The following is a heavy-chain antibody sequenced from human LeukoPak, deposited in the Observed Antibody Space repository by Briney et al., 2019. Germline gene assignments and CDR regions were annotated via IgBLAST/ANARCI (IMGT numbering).Heavy chain of an antibody. CDR2: VYYTGST. J-gene: IGHJ3*02. CDR1: DASISNYY. D-gene: IGHD2-8*01. CDR3: ARTKMLLVVSDGFDI. Sequence: SETLSLTCTVSDASISNYYWSWIRQPPGKGLQWIGYVYYTGSTNYNPSLKSRVSISIDTSKNQFSLKLSSVTAADTAVYYCARTKMLLVVSDGFDIWGPGTMVTVSS. V-gene: IGHV4-59*08.